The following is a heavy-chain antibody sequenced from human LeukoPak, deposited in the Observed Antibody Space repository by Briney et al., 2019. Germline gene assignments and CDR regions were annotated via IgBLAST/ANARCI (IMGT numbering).Heavy chain of an antibody. CDR1: GFIFSSHG. J-gene: IGHJ5*02. CDR3: AKDSGRFLEPDT. V-gene: IGHV3-33*06. Sequence: GGSLRLSCAASGFIFSSHGMHWVRQAPGKGLEWVAVIWYDGINKSYADSVKGRFTISKGNSQNTLYLQMNSLRAEDTAVYYCAKDSGRFLEPDTWGQGTLVTVSS. CDR2: IWYDGINK. D-gene: IGHD3-3*01.